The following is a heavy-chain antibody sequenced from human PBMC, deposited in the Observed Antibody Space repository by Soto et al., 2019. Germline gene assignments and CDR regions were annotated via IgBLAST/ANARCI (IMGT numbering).Heavy chain of an antibody. CDR1: GGTFSSYT. J-gene: IGHJ6*02. CDR3: ARGALTTLAYYYGMDV. D-gene: IGHD4-4*01. CDR2: IIPIFGTT. Sequence: SVKVSCKASGGTFSSYTMSWVRQAPGQGLEWVGGIIPIFGTTTYAHKFQGRVTITADESTSTVYMELSSLRGEDTAVYYCARGALTTLAYYYGMDVWGQGTTVTVSS. V-gene: IGHV1-69*13.